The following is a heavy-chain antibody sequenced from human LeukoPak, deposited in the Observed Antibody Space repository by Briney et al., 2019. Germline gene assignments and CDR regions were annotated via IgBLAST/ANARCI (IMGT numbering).Heavy chain of an antibody. Sequence: SETLPLTCSVAGGSIINYYWSWIRQSAGTGLEWVGRIYITGSTTYNPSLQSRLSMSVDTSKNQFSLRLRSVSAADTAVYYCARLKYYDSTGYSPGYYMDVWGKGITVTVSS. J-gene: IGHJ6*03. D-gene: IGHD3-22*01. CDR3: ARLKYYDSTGYSPGYYMDV. CDR1: GGSIINYY. CDR2: IYITGST. V-gene: IGHV4-4*07.